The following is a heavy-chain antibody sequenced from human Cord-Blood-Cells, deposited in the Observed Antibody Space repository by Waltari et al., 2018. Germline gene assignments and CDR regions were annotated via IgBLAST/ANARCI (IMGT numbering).Heavy chain of an antibody. D-gene: IGHD3-22*01. CDR3: ARSSNYYDSSGYPNWFDP. CDR1: GGSFSGYY. V-gene: IGHV4-34*01. Sequence: QVQLQPWGAGLLTPSETLSLTCAVHGGSFSGYYWSWIRQPPGKGLEWIGEINHSGSTNYNPSLKSRVTISVDTSKNQFSLKLSSVTAADTAVYYCARSSNYYDSSGYPNWFDPWGQGTLVTVSS. CDR2: INHSGST. J-gene: IGHJ5*02.